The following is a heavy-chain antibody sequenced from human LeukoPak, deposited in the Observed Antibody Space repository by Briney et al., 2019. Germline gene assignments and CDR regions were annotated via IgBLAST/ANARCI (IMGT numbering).Heavy chain of an antibody. CDR1: GFTFSSYE. CDR2: ISSSGSTI. Sequence: GGSLRLSCAASGFTFSSYEMNWVRQAPGKGLEWVSYISSSGSTIYYADSVKGRFTISRDNSKNTLYLQMNSLRAEDTAVYYCARDRDGDCNDYWGQGTLVTVSS. D-gene: IGHD2-21*02. J-gene: IGHJ4*02. V-gene: IGHV3-48*03. CDR3: ARDRDGDCNDY.